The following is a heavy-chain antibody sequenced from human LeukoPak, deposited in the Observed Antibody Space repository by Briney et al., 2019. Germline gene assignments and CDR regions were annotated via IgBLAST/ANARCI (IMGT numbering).Heavy chain of an antibody. J-gene: IGHJ6*02. V-gene: IGHV3-30-3*01. CDR3: ARGVEYYGSGGDDYGMDV. D-gene: IGHD3-10*01. CDR1: GFTFSSYA. Sequence: PGGSLRLSCAASGFTFSSYAMHWVRQAPGKGLEWVAVISYDGSNKYYADSVKGRFTISRDNSKNTLYLQMNSLRAEDTAVYYCARGVEYYGSGGDDYGMDVWGQGTTVTVSS. CDR2: ISYDGSNK.